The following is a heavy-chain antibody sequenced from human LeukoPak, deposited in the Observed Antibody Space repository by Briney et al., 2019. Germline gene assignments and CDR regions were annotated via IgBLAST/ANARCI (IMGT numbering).Heavy chain of an antibody. CDR3: ARENLNYYGSGSYLY. V-gene: IGHV1-2*02. D-gene: IGHD3-10*01. CDR1: GYPFSGYY. CDR2: INPETGDT. Sequence: ASVQVSCKASGYPFSGYYIHWVRQGPGQGLEWLGWINPETGDTKYAQRFEGRVTMTRETSVNTVHMELSGLRSDDSAVYYCARENLNYYGSGSYLYWGQGSQVTVSS. J-gene: IGHJ4*02.